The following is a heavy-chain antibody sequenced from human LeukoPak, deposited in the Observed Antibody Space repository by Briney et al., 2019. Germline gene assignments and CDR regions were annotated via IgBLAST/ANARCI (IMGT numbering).Heavy chain of an antibody. Sequence: QSGGSLRLSCAASGFTFGSYGMHWVRQAPGKGLEWVTFIRSDGSNKYYADSVKGRFTISRDNSKNTLYLQMNSLRAEDTAVYYCAKESPPPVLLWPPAFDYWGQGTLVTVSS. CDR2: IRSDGSNK. CDR3: AKESPPPVLLWPPAFDY. J-gene: IGHJ4*02. V-gene: IGHV3-30*02. D-gene: IGHD3-10*01. CDR1: GFTFGSYG.